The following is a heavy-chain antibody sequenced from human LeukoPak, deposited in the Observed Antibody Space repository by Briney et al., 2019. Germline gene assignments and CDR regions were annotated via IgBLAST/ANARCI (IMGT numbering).Heavy chain of an antibody. V-gene: IGHV3-21*01. CDR1: GFTYGSYE. Sequence: PGGSLRLSCEASGFTYGSYEMTWVRQAPGKGLEWVSTISSSSNYIYYGESVKGRFTVSRDNAKNSLYLQMKSLRAEDTAVYYCAREVGVGSIFDYWGRGTLVTVSS. J-gene: IGHJ4*02. CDR2: ISSSSNYI. CDR3: AREVGVGSIFDY. D-gene: IGHD1-26*01.